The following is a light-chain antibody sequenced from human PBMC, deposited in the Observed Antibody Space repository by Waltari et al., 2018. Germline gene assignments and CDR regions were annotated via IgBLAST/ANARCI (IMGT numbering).Light chain of an antibody. Sequence: QSALTQPPSASGSPGQSVTISCTGTSSDVGGYNYVSWYQQHPGKAPKLMISEVSNQPSGVPVCFSCSKSGDTASRTVSGLHAEDEADYYCSSYAGSNTLVFGGGSKLTVL. V-gene: IGLV2-8*01. J-gene: IGLJ2*01. CDR2: EVS. CDR1: SSDVGGYNY. CDR3: SSYAGSNTLV.